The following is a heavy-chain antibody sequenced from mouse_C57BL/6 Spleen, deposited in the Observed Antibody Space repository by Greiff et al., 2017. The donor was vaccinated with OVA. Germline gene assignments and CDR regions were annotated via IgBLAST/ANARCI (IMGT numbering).Heavy chain of an antibody. Sequence: EVQLQESGPGLVKPSQSLSLTCSVTGYSITSGYYWNWIRQFPGNKLEWMGYISYDGSNNYNPSLKNRISITRDTSKNQFFLKLNSVTTEDTATYYCASLKLGQGWYFDVWGTGTTVTVSS. J-gene: IGHJ1*03. CDR1: GYSITSGYY. CDR2: ISYDGSN. CDR3: ASLKLGQGWYFDV. V-gene: IGHV3-6*01. D-gene: IGHD4-1*01.